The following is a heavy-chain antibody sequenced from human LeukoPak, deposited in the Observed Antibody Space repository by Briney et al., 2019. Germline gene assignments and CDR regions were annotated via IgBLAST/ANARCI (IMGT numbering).Heavy chain of an antibody. J-gene: IGHJ4*02. CDR2: ISYSGSM. CDR3: ARRSGSGYYFFDY. Sequence: SGTLSLTCTVSGDSISSSSYYWGWIRQPPGKGLEWIGSISYSGSMYYNPSLKSRVTISVDTSKNQFSLKLSSVTAADTAVYYCARRSGSGYYFFDYWGQGTLVTVSS. D-gene: IGHD3-22*01. CDR1: GDSISSSSYY. V-gene: IGHV4-39*01.